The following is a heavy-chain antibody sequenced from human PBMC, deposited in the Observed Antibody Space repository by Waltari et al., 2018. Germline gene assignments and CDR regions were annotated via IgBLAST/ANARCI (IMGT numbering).Heavy chain of an antibody. CDR1: GYSFTGNA. D-gene: IGHD6-19*01. CDR3: AREVTGWPPYYDH. CDR2: INPRNGNI. J-gene: IGHJ4*02. Sequence: QVQLLQSGTGVQRPGASVKVSCKASGYSFTGNAIDWVRQAPGQSLEWMGWINPRNGNIRYSQKFQGRVTLSRDTSANTVYMELRGLRSEDTAIYYCAREVTGWPPYYDHWGQGILVTVSS. V-gene: IGHV1-3*01.